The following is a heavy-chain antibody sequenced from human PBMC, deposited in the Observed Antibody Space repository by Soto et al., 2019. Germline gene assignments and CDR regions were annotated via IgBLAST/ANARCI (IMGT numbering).Heavy chain of an antibody. CDR2: TYYNGNA. D-gene: IGHD3-22*01. V-gene: IGHV4-39*01. Sequence: QLQLQESGPGLVKPSETLSLTCTVSGGSIDRSNYYWDWLRQPPGKGLEWIGTTYYNGNAYYNPSLKSRVTMSVDTSKNQFSLKLISVTAADTAVYYCARHFVAVVIKGWGYWGQGTLVTVSS. CDR3: ARHFVAVVIKGWGY. J-gene: IGHJ4*02. CDR1: GGSIDRSNYY.